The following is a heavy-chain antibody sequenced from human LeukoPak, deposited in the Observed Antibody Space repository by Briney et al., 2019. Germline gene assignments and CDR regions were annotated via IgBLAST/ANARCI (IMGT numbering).Heavy chain of an antibody. CDR2: IYHSGST. V-gene: IGHV4-38-2*01. CDR1: GSSISSGYY. D-gene: IGHD5-18*01. CDR3: ARTQLAYYYYYMDV. Sequence: PSETLSLTCAVSGSSISSGYYWGWIRQPPGKGLEWIGSIYHSGSTYYNPSLKSRVTILVDTSKNQFSLKLSSVTAADTAVYYCARTQLAYYYYYMDVWGKRTSVTVSS. J-gene: IGHJ6*03.